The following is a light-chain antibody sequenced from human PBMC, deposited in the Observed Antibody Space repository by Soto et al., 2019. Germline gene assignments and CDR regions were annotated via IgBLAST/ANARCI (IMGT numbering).Light chain of an antibody. CDR2: YDS. CDR1: NIGSKS. CDR3: QVWDSSSDHPVV. V-gene: IGLV3-21*04. J-gene: IGLJ2*01. Sequence: SYELTQPPSVSVAPGKTARITCGGNNIGSKSVHWYQQKQGQAPVLVIYYDSDRPSGIPERFSGSNSGNTATLTISRVEAGDEADDYCQVWDSSSDHPVVFGGGTKLTVL.